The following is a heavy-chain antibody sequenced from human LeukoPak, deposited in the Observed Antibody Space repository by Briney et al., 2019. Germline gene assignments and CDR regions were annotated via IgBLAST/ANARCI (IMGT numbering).Heavy chain of an antibody. CDR1: GYTLTELS. Sequence: ASVKVSCKVSGYTLTELSMHWVRQAPGKGLEWMGGFDPEDGDTIYAQKFQGRVTMTEDTSTDTAYMELCSLRSEDTAVYYCATVAHYDYVWGSYWGQGTLVTVSS. D-gene: IGHD3-16*01. V-gene: IGHV1-24*01. J-gene: IGHJ4*02. CDR3: ATVAHYDYVWGSY. CDR2: FDPEDGDT.